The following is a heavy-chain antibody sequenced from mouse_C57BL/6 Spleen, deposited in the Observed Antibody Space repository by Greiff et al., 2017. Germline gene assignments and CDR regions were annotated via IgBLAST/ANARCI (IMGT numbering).Heavy chain of an antibody. CDR1: GYTFTDYN. CDR3: AREYYGRSSFAY. D-gene: IGHD1-1*01. J-gene: IGHJ3*01. CDR2: INPNNGGT. Sequence: VQLKESGPELVKPGASVKIPCKASGYTFTDYNMDWVKQSHGKSLEWIGDINPNNGGTIYNQKFKGKATLTVDKSSSTAYMQRRSLASEDTAVYDCAREYYGRSSFAYWGHGTLVTVSA. V-gene: IGHV1-18*01.